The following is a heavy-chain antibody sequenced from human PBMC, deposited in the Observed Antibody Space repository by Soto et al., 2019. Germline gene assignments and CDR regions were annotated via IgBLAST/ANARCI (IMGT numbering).Heavy chain of an antibody. Sequence: ATGATSSRYAIGWLKQAPGQGLEWMGGIIPIFGTANYAQKFQGRVTITADESTSTAYMELSSLRSEDTAVYYCASRMATIGEDYWGQGTLVTVSS. CDR2: IIPIFGTA. J-gene: IGHJ4*02. CDR3: ASRMATIGEDY. V-gene: IGHV1-69*01. CDR1: GATSSRYA. D-gene: IGHD3-10*01.